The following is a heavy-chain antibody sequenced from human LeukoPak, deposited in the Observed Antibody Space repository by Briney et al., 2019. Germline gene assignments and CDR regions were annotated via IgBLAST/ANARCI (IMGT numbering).Heavy chain of an antibody. V-gene: IGHV4-39*07. D-gene: IGHD3-10*01. CDR1: GGSISSSTYY. CDR3: ARVGTILWFGELLNFDL. CDR2: LYYDGST. J-gene: IGHJ2*01. Sequence: PSETLSLTCSVSGGSISSSTYYWAWIRQPPGKGLEWVGSLYYDGSTYYNPSLKSRGTISVDTSKNQFSLKLSSVTAADTAVYYCARVGTILWFGELLNFDLWGRGTLVTVSS.